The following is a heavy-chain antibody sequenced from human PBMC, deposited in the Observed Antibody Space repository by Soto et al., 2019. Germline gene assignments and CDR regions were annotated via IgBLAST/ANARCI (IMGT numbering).Heavy chain of an antibody. V-gene: IGHV3-30-3*01. D-gene: IGHD5-18*01. J-gene: IGHJ4*02. CDR3: ARDQRDTAMVTPDY. Sequence: GGSLRLSCAASGFTFSSYAMHWVRQAPGKGLEWVAVISYDGSNKYYADSVKGRFTISRDNSKNTLYLQMNSLRAEDTAVYYCARDQRDTAMVTPDYWGQGTLVTVSS. CDR2: ISYDGSNK. CDR1: GFTFSSYA.